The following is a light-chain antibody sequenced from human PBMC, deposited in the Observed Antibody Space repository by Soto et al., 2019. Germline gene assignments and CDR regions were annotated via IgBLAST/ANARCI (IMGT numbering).Light chain of an antibody. J-gene: IGKJ1*01. V-gene: IGKV3-15*01. CDR2: GAS. CDR3: QHYDNWSPWT. Sequence: EIGVTQSPVTLSLSPGERATLSCRASQSVYSGYLAWCQQKPGQAPRLLIYGASTRANDIPARFSGSGSGTESTLTIRSLQSEDIAVSYCQHYDNWSPWTFGQGTKVDIK. CDR1: QSVYSGY.